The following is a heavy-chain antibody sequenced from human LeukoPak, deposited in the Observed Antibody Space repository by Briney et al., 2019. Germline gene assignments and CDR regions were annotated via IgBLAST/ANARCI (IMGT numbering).Heavy chain of an antibody. CDR3: ARHARDIVVVPAAWFDP. J-gene: IGHJ5*02. D-gene: IGHD2-2*01. Sequence: NPSETLSLTCTVSGGSISSSSYYWGWIRQPPGKGLEWIGSIYYSGSTYYNPSLKSRVTISVDTSKNQFSLKLSSVTAADTAVYYCARHARDIVVVPAAWFDPWGQGTLVTVSS. CDR1: GGSISSSSYY. V-gene: IGHV4-39*01. CDR2: IYYSGST.